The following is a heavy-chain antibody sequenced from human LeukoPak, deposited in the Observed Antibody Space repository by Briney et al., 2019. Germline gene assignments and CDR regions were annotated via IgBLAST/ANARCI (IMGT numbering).Heavy chain of an antibody. CDR1: GFTFSVYW. V-gene: IGHV3-7*01. CDR3: ARDTHLSYGAGFDY. Sequence: PGGSLRLSCAASGFTFSVYWMSWVRQAPGKGLEWVANIKEDGSEKYYVDSVKGRSTISKDNAKNSLYLQMTNLRVEDTALYYCARDTHLSYGAGFDYWGQGTLVTVSS. D-gene: IGHD3-10*01. J-gene: IGHJ4*02. CDR2: IKEDGSEK.